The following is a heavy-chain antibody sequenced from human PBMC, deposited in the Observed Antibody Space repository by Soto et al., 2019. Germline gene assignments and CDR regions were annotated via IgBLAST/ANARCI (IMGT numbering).Heavy chain of an antibody. V-gene: IGHV4-4*02. CDR1: GGSISSSNW. Sequence: SETLSLTCAVSGGSISSSNWWSWVRQPPGKGPEWIGEIYHSGSTNYNPSLKSRVAISVDKSKNQFSLKLSSVTAADTAVYYCARVGSTVTNWFDPWGQGTLVTVSS. CDR2: IYHSGST. J-gene: IGHJ5*02. CDR3: ARVGSTVTNWFDP. D-gene: IGHD4-17*01.